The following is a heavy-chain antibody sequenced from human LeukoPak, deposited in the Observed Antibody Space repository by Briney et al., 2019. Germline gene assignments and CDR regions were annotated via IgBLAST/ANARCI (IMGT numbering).Heavy chain of an antibody. D-gene: IGHD5-18*01. J-gene: IGHJ4*02. V-gene: IGHV1-2*02. CDR2: INPNSGGT. CDR1: GYTFTGYY. Sequence: GASVKVSCKASGYTFTGYYMHWVRQAPGQGLEWMGWINPNSGGTNYAQKFQGRVTMTRDTSISTAYMELSRLRSDDTALYYCARERREYSYGSFIGDYWGQGTLATVSS. CDR3: ARERREYSYGSFIGDY.